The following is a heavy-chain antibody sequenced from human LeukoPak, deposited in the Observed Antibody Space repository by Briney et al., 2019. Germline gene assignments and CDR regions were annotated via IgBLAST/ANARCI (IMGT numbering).Heavy chain of an antibody. CDR1: GFTFSSYS. CDR3: AKDAPDYYGSGSYQSYDAFDI. D-gene: IGHD3-10*01. CDR2: ITSNSDYL. Sequence: GGSLRLSCAASGFTFSSYSMNWVRQAPGKGLEWVSGITSNSDYLYYADSMKGRFTISRDNAKNTLYLQMNSLRAEDTAVYYCAKDAPDYYGSGSYQSYDAFDIWGQGTMVTVSS. V-gene: IGHV3-21*04. J-gene: IGHJ3*02.